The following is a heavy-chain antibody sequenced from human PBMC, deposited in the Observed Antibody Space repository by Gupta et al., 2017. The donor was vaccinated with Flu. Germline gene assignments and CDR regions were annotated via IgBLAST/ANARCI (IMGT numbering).Heavy chain of an antibody. CDR3: ATIANVHFDY. CDR2: IKQDGGEK. J-gene: IGHJ4*02. V-gene: IGHV3-7*01. CDR1: GFTFSNEW. D-gene: IGHD1-1*01. Sequence: SCTVSGFTFSNEWMAWVRQAPGKGLEWVANIKQDGGEKYYLDAVKGRFTISRDNAKNSVYLQMNSLRAEDTALYYCATIANVHFDYWGQGTLVNVSS.